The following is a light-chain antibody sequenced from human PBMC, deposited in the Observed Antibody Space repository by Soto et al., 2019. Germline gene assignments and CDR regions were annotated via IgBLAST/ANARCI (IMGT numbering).Light chain of an antibody. CDR2: AAS. J-gene: IGKJ1*01. CDR3: QHYNSYSEA. Sequence: DIQMTQSPSTLSASVGDTVTITCRASQSIGDSLAWYQQKPGEAPKLLIYAASSWESGVPSRFSGSGSGTQFTLTISSLQPDDFATYYCQHYNSYSEAFGQGTKVDI. V-gene: IGKV1-5*01. CDR1: QSIGDS.